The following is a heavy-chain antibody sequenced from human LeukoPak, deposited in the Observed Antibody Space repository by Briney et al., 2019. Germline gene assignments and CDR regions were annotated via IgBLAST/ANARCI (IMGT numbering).Heavy chain of an antibody. D-gene: IGHD6-19*01. Sequence: SETLSLTCTVSGGSISSYYWSWIRQPPGKGLEWIGYIYYSGSTNYNPSLKSRVTISVDTSKNQFSLKLRYVTAADTAVYYCARGLGDYWGQGTLVTVSS. J-gene: IGHJ4*02. CDR1: GGSISSYY. CDR3: ARGLGDY. V-gene: IGHV4-59*01. CDR2: IYYSGST.